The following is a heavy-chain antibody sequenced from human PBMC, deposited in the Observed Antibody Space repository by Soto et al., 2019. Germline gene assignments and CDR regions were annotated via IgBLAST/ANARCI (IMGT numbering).Heavy chain of an antibody. CDR2: ISAYNGNT. D-gene: IGHD6-6*01. CDR3: ARDLGPEYSSSFDY. J-gene: IGHJ4*02. CDR1: GYTFTSYG. V-gene: IGHV1-18*01. Sequence: ASVKVSCKASGYTFTSYGISWVRQAPGQGLEWMGWISAYNGNTNYAQKLQGRVTITTDTSTSTAYMELRSLRSDDTAVYYCARDLGPEYSSSFDYWGQGTLVTVSS.